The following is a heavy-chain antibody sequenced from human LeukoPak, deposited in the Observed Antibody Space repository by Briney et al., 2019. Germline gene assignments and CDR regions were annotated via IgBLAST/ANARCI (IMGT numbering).Heavy chain of an antibody. CDR1: GSTFSSYG. Sequence: GGSLRLSCAASGSTFSSYGMHWVRQAPGKGLEWVAVISYDGSNKYYADSVKGRFTISRDNSKNTLYLQMNSLRAEDTAVYYCAKDHGGIAIWGQGTMVTVSS. J-gene: IGHJ3*02. CDR2: ISYDGSNK. CDR3: AKDHGGIAI. D-gene: IGHD6-13*01. V-gene: IGHV3-30*18.